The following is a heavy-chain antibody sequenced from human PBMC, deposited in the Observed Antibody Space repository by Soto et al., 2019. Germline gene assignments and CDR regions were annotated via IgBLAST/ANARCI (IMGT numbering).Heavy chain of an antibody. CDR1: GGSISSMDW. J-gene: IGHJ4*01. CDR3: ATRRDGGPV. CDR2: IYHTGST. Sequence: SETLSLTCAVSGGSISSMDWWTWVRQPPGKGLQWIGEIYHTGSTNYNPSLQSRVTISIDESRTPFSLNLDPVTATDTAVYYCATRRDGGPVWGHGTLVTVSS. V-gene: IGHV4-4*02. D-gene: IGHD4-17*01.